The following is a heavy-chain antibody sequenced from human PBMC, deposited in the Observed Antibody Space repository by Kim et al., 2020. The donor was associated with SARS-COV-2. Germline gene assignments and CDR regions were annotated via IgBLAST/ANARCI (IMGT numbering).Heavy chain of an antibody. J-gene: IGHJ4*02. Sequence: ASVKVSCKASGYTFTSYAMNWVRQAPGQGLEWMGWINTNTGNPTYAQGFTGRFVFSLDTSVSTAYLQICSLKAEDTAVYYCARGAQYYDSSGNDYWGQGTLVTVSS. CDR1: GYTFTSYA. CDR2: INTNTGNP. CDR3: ARGAQYYDSSGNDY. D-gene: IGHD3-22*01. V-gene: IGHV7-4-1*01.